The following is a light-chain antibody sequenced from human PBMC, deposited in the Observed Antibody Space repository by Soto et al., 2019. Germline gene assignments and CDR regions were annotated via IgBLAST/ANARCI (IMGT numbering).Light chain of an antibody. CDR3: SSYTSSTTYV. Sequence: QSVLTQPASVSGSPGQSITISRTGTGSDIGGYNHVSWYQHHPGKAPKLIIYEVTNRPSGVSNRFSGSKSGNTASLTISGLQAEDEADYYCSSYTSSTTYVFATGTKVTVL. J-gene: IGLJ1*01. V-gene: IGLV2-14*01. CDR2: EVT. CDR1: GSDIGGYNH.